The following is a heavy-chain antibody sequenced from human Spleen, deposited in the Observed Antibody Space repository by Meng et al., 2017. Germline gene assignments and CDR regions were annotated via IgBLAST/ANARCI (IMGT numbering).Heavy chain of an antibody. CDR3: ARHSSGWNLFDY. CDR1: GYTFTGYY. V-gene: IGHV1-2*06. Sequence: QGQLVKAGDRVKKPAASVKDSCKAAGYTFTGYYMHWVRQAPGQGLGWMGRINPNRGGTNYAQKFQGRVTMTRDTSISTAYMELSRLRSDDTAVYYCARHSSGWNLFDYWGQGTLVTVSS. J-gene: IGHJ4*02. CDR2: INPNRGGT. D-gene: IGHD6-19*01.